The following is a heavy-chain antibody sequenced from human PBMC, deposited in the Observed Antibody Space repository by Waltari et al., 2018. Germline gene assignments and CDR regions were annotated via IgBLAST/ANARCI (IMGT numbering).Heavy chain of an antibody. Sequence: QVHLQQWGAGLLKPSETLSLTCGVYGVPLSGPYWSWIRQSPERGLEWIGEVSHRGNTTYNPSLSGRATISVDTSRSQVSLKLHSVTAADTAVYYCAKTLLLSLYALDVWGQGTTVIVSS. CDR1: GVPLSGPY. J-gene: IGHJ6*01. D-gene: IGHD1-26*01. V-gene: IGHV4-34*02. CDR2: VSHRGNT. CDR3: AKTLLLSLYALDV.